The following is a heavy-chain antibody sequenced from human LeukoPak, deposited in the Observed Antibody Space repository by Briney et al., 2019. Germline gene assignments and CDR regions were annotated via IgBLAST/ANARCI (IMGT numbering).Heavy chain of an antibody. Sequence: GGSLRLSCAASGFTFSSYAMSWVRQAPGKGLEWVSAISGSGGSTYYADSVKGRFTISRDNSKNTLYLQMNSLRAEDTAVYYCAKDRYGDFNYYYYMDVWGKGNTVTVSS. D-gene: IGHD4-17*01. V-gene: IGHV3-23*01. J-gene: IGHJ6*03. CDR1: GFTFSSYA. CDR2: ISGSGGST. CDR3: AKDRYGDFNYYYYMDV.